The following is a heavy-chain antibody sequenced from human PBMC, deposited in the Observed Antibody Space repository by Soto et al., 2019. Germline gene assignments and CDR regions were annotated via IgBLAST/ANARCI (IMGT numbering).Heavy chain of an antibody. CDR2: IDKYGNKI. CDR1: GFAFSSYE. V-gene: IGHV3-48*03. J-gene: IGHJ6*02. Sequence: GGSLRLSCAGSGFAFSSYEMTWVRQAPGKGLEWVSDIDKYGNKIYYADSVKGRFTISRDNARNSLFLQMHSLRADDTALYYCARIRRTLDFYGLDVWGQGTTVTVSS. CDR3: ARIRRTLDFYGLDV. D-gene: IGHD3-3*01.